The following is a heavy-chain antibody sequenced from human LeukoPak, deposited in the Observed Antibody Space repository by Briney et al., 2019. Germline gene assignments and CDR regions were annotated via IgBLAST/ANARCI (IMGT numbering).Heavy chain of an antibody. CDR3: ARREYSSVWFYFDY. CDR1: GGSISGYY. CDR2: IYHSGSS. J-gene: IGHJ4*02. V-gene: IGHV4-59*08. Sequence: PSETLSLTCTVSGGSISGYYWSWIRQSPGQGLEWIGHIYHSGSSNYNPSLKSRVTTSVDTSNNQFSLKLSSVTAADTAVYYCARREYSSVWFYFDYWGQGTLVTVSS. D-gene: IGHD6-19*01.